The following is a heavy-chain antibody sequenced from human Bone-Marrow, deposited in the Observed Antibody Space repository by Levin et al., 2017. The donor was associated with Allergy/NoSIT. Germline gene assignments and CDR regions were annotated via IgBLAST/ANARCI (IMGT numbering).Heavy chain of an antibody. CDR3: ATDTTMVEGGYSDL. Sequence: ASVKVSCKVSGHNLTELSMHWVRQTPGKGLEWMGGVDPDDGEKVYAQMFQGRVTMTEDTSKDTAYMELSSLRSDDTAVYYWATDTTMVEGGYSDLWGRGTLVTVCS. D-gene: IGHD5-18*01. V-gene: IGHV1-24*01. J-gene: IGHJ2*01. CDR1: GHNLTELS. CDR2: VDPDDGEK.